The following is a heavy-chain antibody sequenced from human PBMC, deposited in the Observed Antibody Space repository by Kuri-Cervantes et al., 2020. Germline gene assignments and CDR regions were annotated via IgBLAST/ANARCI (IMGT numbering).Heavy chain of an antibody. Sequence: LSLTCAASGFTFSSYGMHWVRQAPGKGLEWVAVIWYDGSNKYYADSVKGRFAISRDNSKNTLYLQMNSLRAEDTALYYCAKVEVTTENFDYWGQGTLVTVSS. J-gene: IGHJ4*02. CDR1: GFTFSSYG. CDR3: AKVEVTTENFDY. V-gene: IGHV3-33*06. CDR2: IWYDGSNK. D-gene: IGHD4-17*01.